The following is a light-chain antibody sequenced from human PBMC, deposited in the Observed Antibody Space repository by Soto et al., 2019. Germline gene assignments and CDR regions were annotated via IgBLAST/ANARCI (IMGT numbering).Light chain of an antibody. Sequence: HSALTQPASVSGSPGQSITISCAGTRSDVGNYNLVSWYQQYPGKAPKLMIYEVNKRPSGVSNRFSGSKSGNTASLTISGLQAEDEADYYCCSYAGSDTWAFGGGTKLTVL. CDR1: RSDVGNYNL. CDR3: CSYAGSDTWA. CDR2: EVN. V-gene: IGLV2-23*02. J-gene: IGLJ3*02.